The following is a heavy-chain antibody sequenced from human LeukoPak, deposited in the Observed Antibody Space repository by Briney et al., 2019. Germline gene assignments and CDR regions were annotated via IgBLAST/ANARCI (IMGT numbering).Heavy chain of an antibody. D-gene: IGHD1-14*01. Sequence: PGGSLRLSCAASGFTFSSYAMHWVRQAPGKGLEWVAVISYDGSNKYYADSVKGRFTISRDNSKNTLYLQMNSLRAEDTAVYYCARTYTTVIDYWGQGTLVTVSS. CDR3: ARTYTTVIDY. CDR1: GFTFSSYA. J-gene: IGHJ4*02. CDR2: ISYDGSNK. V-gene: IGHV3-30*04.